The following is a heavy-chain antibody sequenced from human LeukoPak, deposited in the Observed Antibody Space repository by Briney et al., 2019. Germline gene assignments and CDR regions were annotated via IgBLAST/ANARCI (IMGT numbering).Heavy chain of an antibody. CDR2: IKPDGSEK. V-gene: IGHV3-7*03. D-gene: IGHD5-12*01. CDR3: AKGASGYLPSDAFDI. J-gene: IGHJ3*02. CDR1: GFTFSSYW. Sequence: GGSLRLSCAASGFTFSSYWMSWVRQAPGKGLECVANIKPDGSEKNYVDSVKGRFTISRDNAKNSLYLQMKSLRAEDTAVYYCAKGASGYLPSDAFDIWGQGTMVTVSS.